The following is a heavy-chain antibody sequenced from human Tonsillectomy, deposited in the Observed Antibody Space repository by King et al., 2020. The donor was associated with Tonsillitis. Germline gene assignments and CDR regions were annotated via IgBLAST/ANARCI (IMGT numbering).Heavy chain of an antibody. CDR2: ISGSGGGT. CDR3: ARRVTALDY. J-gene: IGHJ4*02. CDR1: GFPFSTYA. V-gene: IGHV3-23*04. Sequence: LVESGGGLVQSGGSLRLSFAASGFPFSTYAMSWVRQAPGKGLEWVSVISGSGGGTYYADSVKGRFTISRDNSKNTLYLQMTSLRAEDTAVYYCARRVTALDYWGQGTLVTVSS. D-gene: IGHD2-21*02.